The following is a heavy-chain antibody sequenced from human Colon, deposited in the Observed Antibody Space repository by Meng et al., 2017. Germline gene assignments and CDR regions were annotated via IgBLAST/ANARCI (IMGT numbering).Heavy chain of an antibody. CDR1: GGSMSSGNYY. V-gene: IGHV4-30-4*01. CDR2: IHHSGSA. Sequence: QVQRQESGPGLVEPSQTLSPTCTVPGGSMSSGNYYWSWIRQPPGKGLEWIGYIHHSGSAYYNPSLKSRVSISVDTSKNQFSLNLNSMTAADTAVYYCASFDHIPRRNYFDYWGQGTLVTVSS. D-gene: IGHD2-21*01. J-gene: IGHJ4*02. CDR3: ASFDHIPRRNYFDY.